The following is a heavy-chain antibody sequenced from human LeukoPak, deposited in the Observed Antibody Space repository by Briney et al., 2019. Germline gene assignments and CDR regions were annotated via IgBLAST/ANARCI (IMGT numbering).Heavy chain of an antibody. J-gene: IGHJ4*02. CDR2: INQDASVR. V-gene: IGHV3-7*01. Sequence: GGSLRLSCAASGFSFSTYWMSWVRQTPEKGREFVANINQDASVRNYMDSLKGRCTISRDNAKKSVYLEINSLRADDTAVYYCARDPGSSSFDLWGQGALVTVSS. D-gene: IGHD6-13*01. CDR3: ARDPGSSSFDL. CDR1: GFSFSTYW.